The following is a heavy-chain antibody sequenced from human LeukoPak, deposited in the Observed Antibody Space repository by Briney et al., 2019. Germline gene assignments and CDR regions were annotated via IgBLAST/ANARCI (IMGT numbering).Heavy chain of an antibody. CDR3: ARDGRAIS. J-gene: IGHJ5*02. CDR2: IIPNFGTT. CDR1: GDTFSSFA. D-gene: IGHD1-26*01. V-gene: IGHV1-69*01. Sequence: SVKVSCKTSGDTFSSFAVNWVRQAPGQGLEWMGGIIPNFGTTSYAQKLQGRVTITADVTTSTVQMELTSLKSEDTAVYYCARDGRAISWGQGTLVTVSS.